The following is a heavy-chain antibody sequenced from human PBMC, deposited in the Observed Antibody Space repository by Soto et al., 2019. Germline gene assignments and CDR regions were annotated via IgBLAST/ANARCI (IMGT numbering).Heavy chain of an antibody. Sequence: QVQLQESDPRLVKPSQTLSLTCTVSGGSTSSGGYYWSWIRQSRGEGLEWIGFVYYSGSTYYNPSLKSRVIISVDTSKKQFSLKLSSVTAADTAVYYCARDAALKWFDPWRQGTLVAVSS. D-gene: IGHD2-15*01. CDR1: GGSTSSGGYY. CDR2: VYYSGST. CDR3: ARDAALKWFDP. J-gene: IGHJ5*02. V-gene: IGHV4-31*03.